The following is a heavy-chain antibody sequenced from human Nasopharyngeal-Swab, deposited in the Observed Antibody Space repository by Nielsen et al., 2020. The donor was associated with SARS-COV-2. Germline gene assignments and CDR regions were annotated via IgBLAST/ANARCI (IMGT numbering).Heavy chain of an antibody. Sequence: ASVKVSCKASGYTFTSYAMHWVRQAPGQRLEWMGWINAGNGNTKYSQKFQGRDTITRDTSASTAYMELSSLRSEDTAVYYCAREGKEWELLPGFDYWGQGTLVTVSS. CDR2: INAGNGNT. CDR3: AREGKEWELLPGFDY. D-gene: IGHD1-26*01. J-gene: IGHJ4*02. CDR1: GYTFTSYA. V-gene: IGHV1-3*01.